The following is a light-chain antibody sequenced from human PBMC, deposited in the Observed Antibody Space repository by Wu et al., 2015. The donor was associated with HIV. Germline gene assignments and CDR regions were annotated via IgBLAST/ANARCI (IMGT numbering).Light chain of an antibody. V-gene: IGKV3-20*01. CDR1: QSVSSNY. J-gene: IGKJ2*03. CDR3: QQYGSSPSS. CDR2: GAS. Sequence: EIVLTQSPGTLSLSPGERATLSCRASQSVSSNYLAWYRQKPGQAPRLLIYGASSRATGIPDRFSGSGSGTDFTLTISRLEPADFAVYYCQQYGSSPSSFGQGTKLKIK.